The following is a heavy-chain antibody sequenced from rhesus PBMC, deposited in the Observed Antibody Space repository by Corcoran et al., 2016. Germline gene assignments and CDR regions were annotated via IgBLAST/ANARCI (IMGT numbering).Heavy chain of an antibody. V-gene: IGHV4-80*01. CDR2: INGNIGST. Sequence: QVQLQESGPGLVKPSETLSLTCAVSGGSFSSYWWSWIRQPPGKGLEWIGEINGNIGSTNYNPALKSRVTISKEASKNQSSLKLSSVTTADTAVYYCARVGGVGKYFEFWGQGALVTVSS. CDR1: GGSFSSYW. D-gene: IGHD1-44*02. CDR3: ARVGGVGKYFEF. J-gene: IGHJ1*01.